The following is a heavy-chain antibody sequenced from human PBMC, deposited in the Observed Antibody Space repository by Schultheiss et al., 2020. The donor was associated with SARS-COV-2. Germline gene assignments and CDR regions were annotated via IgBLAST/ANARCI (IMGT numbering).Heavy chain of an antibody. Sequence: SETLSLTCTVSGGSISSYYWSWIRQPLGKGLEWIGYIYYSGSTNYNPSLKSRVTISVDTSKNQFSLKLSSVTAADTAVYYCARAQAVTTVYFDYWGQGTLVTVSS. V-gene: IGHV4-59*08. J-gene: IGHJ4*02. CDR2: IYYSGST. D-gene: IGHD4-17*01. CDR1: GGSISSYY. CDR3: ARAQAVTTVYFDY.